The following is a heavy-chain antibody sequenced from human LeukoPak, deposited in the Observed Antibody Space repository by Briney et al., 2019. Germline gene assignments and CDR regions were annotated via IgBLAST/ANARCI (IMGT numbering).Heavy chain of an antibody. J-gene: IGHJ3*02. CDR2: IVGSGVST. CDR1: GFTFSSYA. CDR3: AKGASKVTYAFDI. D-gene: IGHD4-17*01. Sequence: PGGSLRLSCAASGFTFSSYAMSWVRQAPGNGLEWVSAIVGSGVSTFYADSVKGRFTISRDNSQNTLYLQMNSLRAEDTAVYFCAKGASKVTYAFDIWGQGTMVTVSS. V-gene: IGHV3-23*01.